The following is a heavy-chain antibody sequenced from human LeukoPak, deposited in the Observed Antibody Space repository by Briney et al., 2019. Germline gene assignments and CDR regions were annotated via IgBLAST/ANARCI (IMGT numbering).Heavy chain of an antibody. J-gene: IGHJ4*01. V-gene: IGHV3-21*01. Sequence: GGSLRLSCAASGFTFSSYAMSWVRQAPGKGLEWVSSISSSSSYIYYADSVRGRFTIFRDNAKDSVYLQMNSLRAEDSATYYCVREGFYFFDFWGQGTLVTVSS. CDR1: GFTFSSYA. CDR2: ISSSSSYI. CDR3: VREGFYFFDF.